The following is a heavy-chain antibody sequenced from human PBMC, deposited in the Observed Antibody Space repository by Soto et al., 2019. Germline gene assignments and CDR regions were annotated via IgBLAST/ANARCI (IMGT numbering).Heavy chain of an antibody. CDR2: ISWNSGSI. Sequence: GGSLRLSCAASGFTFDDYAMHWVRQAPGKGLEWVSGISWNSGSIGYADSVKGRFTISRDNAKNSLYLQMNSLRAEDTALYYCAKDLVAGAYYYYMDVWGKGTTVTVSS. CDR3: AKDLVAGAYYYYMDV. J-gene: IGHJ6*03. V-gene: IGHV3-9*01. D-gene: IGHD2-2*01. CDR1: GFTFDDYA.